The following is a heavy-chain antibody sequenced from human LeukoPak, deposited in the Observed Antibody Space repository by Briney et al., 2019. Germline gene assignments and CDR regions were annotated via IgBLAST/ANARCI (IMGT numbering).Heavy chain of an antibody. CDR3: ESQRAHLAVRGFDY. V-gene: IGHV4-59*08. D-gene: IGHD6-19*01. CDR2: IYPSGST. J-gene: IGHJ4*02. CDR1: GGSMSSYY. Sequence: SETLSLTCTVSGGSMSSYYWSWIRHSPGKGLEWIGYIYPSGSTNYNPSLRSLVTISVDTYKNQFSLKLTSVTAADTAVYYCESQRAHLAVRGFDYWGQGTLVTVSS.